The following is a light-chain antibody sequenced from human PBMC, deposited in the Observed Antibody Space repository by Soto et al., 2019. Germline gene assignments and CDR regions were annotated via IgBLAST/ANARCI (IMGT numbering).Light chain of an antibody. CDR2: SNN. V-gene: IGLV1-44*01. CDR1: SSNIGSNT. J-gene: IGLJ1*01. CDR3: AAWDDSLWGV. Sequence: QSVLTQPPSASGTPGQRVTISCSGSSSNIGSNTVNWYQQLPGTAPKLLIYSNNQRPSGVPDRFSGSKSGTSASLAISGLQSEDEDDYYCAAWDDSLWGVFGTGTKVTVL.